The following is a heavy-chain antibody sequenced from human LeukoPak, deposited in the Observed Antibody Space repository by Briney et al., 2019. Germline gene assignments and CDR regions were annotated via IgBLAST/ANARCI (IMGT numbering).Heavy chain of an antibody. CDR3: ASRIPYDSSSY. Sequence: GGSLRLSCAASGFTFSSYWMHWVRQAPGKGLVWVSRISSDGSSTDYADSVKGRFTISRDNAKNTLYLQMNSQRAEDTAVYYCASRIPYDSSSYWGQGTLVTVSS. CDR2: ISSDGSST. V-gene: IGHV3-74*01. J-gene: IGHJ4*02. D-gene: IGHD3-22*01. CDR1: GFTFSSYW.